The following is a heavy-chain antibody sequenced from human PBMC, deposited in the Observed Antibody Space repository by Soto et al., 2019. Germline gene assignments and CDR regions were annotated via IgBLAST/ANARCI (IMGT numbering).Heavy chain of an antibody. Sequence: GDSLKIPCQASGYSFINCWIGCVRQMPGKGLECMAIIYPGNSETRYSPSFQGQVTVSADKSISTVYLQWSSLKASDTAMYFCARPHLNNVDSWGQGTLVTVSS. CDR2: IYPGNSET. D-gene: IGHD1-20*01. J-gene: IGHJ4*02. CDR3: ARPHLNNVDS. CDR1: GYSFINCW. V-gene: IGHV5-51*01.